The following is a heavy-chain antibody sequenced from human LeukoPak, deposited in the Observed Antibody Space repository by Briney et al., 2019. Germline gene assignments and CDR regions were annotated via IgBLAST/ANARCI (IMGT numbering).Heavy chain of an antibody. V-gene: IGHV4-59*01. CDR3: ARRVDYYDSTLGMDV. D-gene: IGHD3-22*01. J-gene: IGHJ6*02. CDR1: GGSISSYY. Sequence: PSETLSLTCTVSGGSISSYYWSWIRQPPGKGLEWIGYIYYSGSTNYNPSLKSRVTISVDTSKNQFSLKLSSVTAADTAVYYCARRVDYYDSTLGMDVWGQGTTVTVSS. CDR2: IYYSGST.